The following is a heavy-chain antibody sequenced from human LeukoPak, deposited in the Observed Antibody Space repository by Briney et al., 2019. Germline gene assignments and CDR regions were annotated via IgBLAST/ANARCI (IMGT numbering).Heavy chain of an antibody. CDR2: ISAYNGNR. V-gene: IGHV1-18*04. D-gene: IGHD3-10*01. CDR1: GYTFTGYY. J-gene: IGHJ6*03. CDR3: ARDRWGVNYYQYMDV. Sequence: ASVKVSCKASGYTFTGYYMHWVRLAPGHGLEWMGWISAYNGNRKYEKKLQGRVTMTTDTATSTAYMELSSLRADDTAVYYCARDRWGVNYYQYMDVWGKGTTVTVSS.